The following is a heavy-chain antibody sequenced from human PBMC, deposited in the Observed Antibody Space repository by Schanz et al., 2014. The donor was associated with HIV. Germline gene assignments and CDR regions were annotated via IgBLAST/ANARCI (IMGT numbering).Heavy chain of an antibody. V-gene: IGHV1-18*01. CDR2: ISPYNGDR. D-gene: IGHD2-21*01. CDR3: ARGGYYRGVGDYYVTTFDY. CDR1: GYTFASYG. Sequence: VQLLQSGAEVKKPGASVKVSCKTSGYTFASYGITWVRQAPGQGLDWVGWISPYNGDRKYDQKFQGRVTLTTDTSTNTAYMELSSLRSDDTAVYYCARGGYYRGVGDYYVTTFDYWGRGTKVTVSS. J-gene: IGHJ3*01.